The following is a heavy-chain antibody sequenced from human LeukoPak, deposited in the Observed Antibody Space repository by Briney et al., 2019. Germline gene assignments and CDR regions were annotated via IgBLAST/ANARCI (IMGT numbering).Heavy chain of an antibody. CDR1: GGSISSYY. J-gene: IGHJ4*02. Sequence: SETLSLTCAVSGGSISSYYWSWIRQPPGKGLEWIGYIYYSGSTNYNPSLKSRVTISVDTSKNQFSLKLSSVTAADTAVYYCARGEDQWLVENWGQGTLVTVSS. V-gene: IGHV4-59*01. D-gene: IGHD6-19*01. CDR2: IYYSGST. CDR3: ARGEDQWLVEN.